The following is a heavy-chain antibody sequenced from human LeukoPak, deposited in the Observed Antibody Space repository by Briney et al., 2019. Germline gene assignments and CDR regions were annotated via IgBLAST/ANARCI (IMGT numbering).Heavy chain of an antibody. D-gene: IGHD6-19*01. Sequence: GGSLRLSCAASGFTFNKHGMHWVRQVPGKGLEWVAFIRYDGSNKYYADSVKGRFTISRDNSKNTLYLQMNSLRAEDTAVYYCAKGSKAVLFTRDYNMDVWGKGTTVTISS. CDR3: AKGSKAVLFTRDYNMDV. CDR1: GFTFNKHG. CDR2: IRYDGSNK. V-gene: IGHV3-30*02. J-gene: IGHJ6*03.